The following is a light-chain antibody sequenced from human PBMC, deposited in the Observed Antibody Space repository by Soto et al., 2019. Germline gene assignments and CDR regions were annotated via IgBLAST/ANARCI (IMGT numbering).Light chain of an antibody. V-gene: IGKV3-15*01. CDR2: GAS. CDR3: QQYNKWPPYT. J-gene: IGKJ2*01. CDR1: QSVSSN. Sequence: EIVMTQSPANLSVSPGERATLSCRASQSVSSNLAWYQQKPGQGPRLLIYGASTRATSIPARFSGSGSGTEFTLNINSLQSEDFEVYYCQQYNKWPPYTFGQGTKLEIK.